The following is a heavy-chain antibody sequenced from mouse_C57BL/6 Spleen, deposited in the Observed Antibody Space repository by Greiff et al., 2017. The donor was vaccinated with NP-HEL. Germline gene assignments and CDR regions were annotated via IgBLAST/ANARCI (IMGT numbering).Heavy chain of an antibody. D-gene: IGHD1-1*01. CDR3: ASDNYYGSSLPWFAY. V-gene: IGHV5-17*01. CDR1: GFTFSDYG. CDR2: ISSGSSTI. J-gene: IGHJ3*01. Sequence: EVMLVESGGGLVKPGGSLKLSCAASGFTFSDYGMHWVRQAPEKGLEWVAYISSGSSTIYYADTVKGRFTISRDNAKNTLFLQMTSLRSEDTAMYYCASDNYYGSSLPWFAYWGQGTLVTVSA.